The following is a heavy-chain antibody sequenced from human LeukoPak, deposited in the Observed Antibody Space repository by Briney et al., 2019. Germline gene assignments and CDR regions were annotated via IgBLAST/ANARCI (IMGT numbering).Heavy chain of an antibody. Sequence: GGSLRLSCAASGFTFSSYGMHWVRQAPGKGLEWLAFIRYDGSNKYYADSVKGRFTISRDNSKNTLYLQMNSLRAEDTAVYYCAKDASRVVVIAIDYWGQGTLVTVSS. J-gene: IGHJ4*02. D-gene: IGHD2-21*01. V-gene: IGHV3-30*02. CDR3: AKDASRVVVIAIDY. CDR2: IRYDGSNK. CDR1: GFTFSSYG.